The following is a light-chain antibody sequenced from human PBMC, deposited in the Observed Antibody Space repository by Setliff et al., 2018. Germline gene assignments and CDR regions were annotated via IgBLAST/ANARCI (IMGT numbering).Light chain of an antibody. CDR1: SSNIGADYD. V-gene: IGLV1-40*01. CDR2: GSS. Sequence: QSALTQPPSVSGAPGQRVTISCTGSSSNIGADYDVHWYQQLPGTVPKLLIYGSSNRPSGVPDRFSGSKSGTSASLAISGLQAEDEADYYCQSYDNSLGAFHVLFGGGTKVTVL. CDR3: QSYDNSLGAFHVL. J-gene: IGLJ2*01.